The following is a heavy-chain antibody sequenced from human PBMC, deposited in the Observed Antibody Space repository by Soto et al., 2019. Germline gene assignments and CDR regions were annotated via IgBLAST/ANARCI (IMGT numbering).Heavy chain of an antibody. D-gene: IGHD3-16*01. CDR2: IIPSDGST. CDR1: GYTFTNFY. J-gene: IGHJ4*02. V-gene: IGHV1-46*01. Sequence: QVLLVQSGADVKKPGASVRISCKASGYTFTNFYMHWVRQAPGQGLEWMAMIIPSDGSTSYAEKFKGRVNLTMDTSTSTVYMELSNLRSEDTAMYYCARVGSVGQDYWGQGTLVPVSS. CDR3: ARVGSVGQDY.